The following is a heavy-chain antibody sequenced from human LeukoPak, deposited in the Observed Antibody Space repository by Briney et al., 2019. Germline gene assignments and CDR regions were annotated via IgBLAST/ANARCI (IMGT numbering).Heavy chain of an antibody. Sequence: SVKVSCKASGGTFSSYAISWVRQAPGQGLEWMGGIIPIFGTASYAQKFQGRVTITTDESTSTAYMELSSLRSEDTAVYYCARAGVPAVSVAWFDPWGQGTLVTVSS. V-gene: IGHV1-69*05. CDR1: GGTFSSYA. D-gene: IGHD2-2*01. J-gene: IGHJ5*02. CDR2: IIPIFGTA. CDR3: ARAGVPAVSVAWFDP.